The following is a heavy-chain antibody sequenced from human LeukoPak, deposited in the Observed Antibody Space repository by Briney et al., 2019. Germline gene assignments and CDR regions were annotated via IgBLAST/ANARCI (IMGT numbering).Heavy chain of an antibody. D-gene: IGHD3-22*01. CDR1: GGSISSSSYY. CDR3: ARAGYYDSSGRPEYFQH. Sequence: SETLSLTCTVSGGSISSSSYYWGWIRQPPGKGLEWIGYIYYSGSTNYNPSLKSRVTISVDTSKNQFSLKLSSVTAADTAVYYCARAGYYDSSGRPEYFQHWGQGTLVTVSS. CDR2: IYYSGST. J-gene: IGHJ1*01. V-gene: IGHV4-61*05.